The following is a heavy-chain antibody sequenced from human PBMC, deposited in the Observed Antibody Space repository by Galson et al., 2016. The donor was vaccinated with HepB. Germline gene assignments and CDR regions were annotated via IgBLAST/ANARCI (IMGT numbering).Heavy chain of an antibody. Sequence: PALVKPTQTLTLTCTFSGFSLNTHGVGVGWIRQPPGKALEWLALIYWNGDYRLRPSLRSRLTITMDTSRNQVVLTMTNMDPVDTGTYYCVESRRVTTETRTLLAGFDPWGQGALVTVSS. V-gene: IGHV2-5*04. CDR1: GFSLNTHGVG. CDR3: VESRRVTTETRTLLAGFDP. J-gene: IGHJ5*02. D-gene: IGHD2-21*02. CDR2: IYWNGDY.